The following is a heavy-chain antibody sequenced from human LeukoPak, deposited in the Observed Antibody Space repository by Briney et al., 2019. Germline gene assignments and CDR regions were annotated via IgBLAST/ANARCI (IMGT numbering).Heavy chain of an antibody. Sequence: QTGGSLRLSCAASGFTFSSYAMTWVRQAPGKGLEWVSVISGSGGSTYYADSVKGRFTISRDNSKNTVYPQMNSLRVEDTAVYYCVKRQCSGGRCYIIDYWGQGTLVTVSS. D-gene: IGHD2-15*01. CDR2: ISGSGGST. V-gene: IGHV3-23*01. J-gene: IGHJ4*02. CDR3: VKRQCSGGRCYIIDY. CDR1: GFTFSSYA.